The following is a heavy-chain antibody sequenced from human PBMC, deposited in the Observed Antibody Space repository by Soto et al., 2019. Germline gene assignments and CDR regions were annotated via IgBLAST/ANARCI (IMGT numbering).Heavy chain of an antibody. CDR3: ARGDPEEILVVVGARPGEYGTDI. CDR1: GFTFRNHA. V-gene: IGHV3-30-3*01. Sequence: QVQLVESGGGVVQPGGSLRLSCAASGFTFRNHAMHWVRQAPGKGLECLAVIAHDGSNAFYRDSVKGRFTVSRDNSKNTQYLYMNSLRSEDTGVYYCARGDPEEILVVVGARPGEYGTDIWGQGTTVIVSS. CDR2: IAHDGSNA. D-gene: IGHD2-15*01. J-gene: IGHJ6*02.